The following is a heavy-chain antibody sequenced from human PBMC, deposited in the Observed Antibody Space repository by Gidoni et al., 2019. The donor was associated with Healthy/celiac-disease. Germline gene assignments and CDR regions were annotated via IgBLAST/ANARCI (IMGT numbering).Heavy chain of an antibody. Sequence: EVQLVESGGGLVKPGGSLRLSCAASGFTFRSYSMNWVRQAPGKGLEWVSSISSSSSYIYYADSVKGRFTISRDNAKNSLYLQMNSLRAEDTAVYYCAIDDYGDYGEPFDYWGQGTLVTVSS. J-gene: IGHJ4*02. D-gene: IGHD4-17*01. CDR2: ISSSSSYI. CDR1: GFTFRSYS. CDR3: AIDDYGDYGEPFDY. V-gene: IGHV3-21*01.